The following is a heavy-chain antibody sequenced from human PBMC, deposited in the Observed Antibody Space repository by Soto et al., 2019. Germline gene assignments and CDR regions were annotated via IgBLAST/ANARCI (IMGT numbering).Heavy chain of an antibody. J-gene: IGHJ4*02. Sequence: GGSLRLSCAASGFTFSSYGMHWVRQAPGKGLEWVAVISYDGSNKYYADSVKGRFTISRDNSKNTLYLQMNSLRAEDTAVYYCAKDRMGVTYYYDSSGPSDYWGQGTLVTVSS. CDR1: GFTFSSYG. V-gene: IGHV3-30*18. CDR3: AKDRMGVTYYYDSSGPSDY. CDR2: ISYDGSNK. D-gene: IGHD3-22*01.